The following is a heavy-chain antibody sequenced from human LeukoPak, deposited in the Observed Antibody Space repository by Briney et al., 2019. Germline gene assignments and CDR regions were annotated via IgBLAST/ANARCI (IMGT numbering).Heavy chain of an antibody. CDR2: IIPSLDVA. Sequence: ASVKVSCKASGDTFIPFAFSWVRQAPGQGLEWIGRIIPSLDVANYAQKFQGRVTLSVDRDTATTYMEVTSLRSEDTAIYYCARDHCSPGTCLGGHWGQGTLVTVSS. CDR1: GDTFIPFA. CDR3: ARDHCSPGTCLGGH. V-gene: IGHV1-69*04. J-gene: IGHJ4*02. D-gene: IGHD2-15*01.